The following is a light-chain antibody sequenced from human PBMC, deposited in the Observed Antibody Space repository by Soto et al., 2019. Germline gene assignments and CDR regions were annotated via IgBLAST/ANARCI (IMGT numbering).Light chain of an antibody. CDR2: DVN. J-gene: IGLJ1*01. Sequence: QSALAQPRSVSGSPGQSVTISCTGTSSDVGGYNYVSWYQQNPGXXXXXLIHDVNKRPSGVPDRFSGSKSGNTASLTISGLQAEDEAGYHCCSYAGSYSYVFGTGTKVTVL. CDR1: SSDVGGYNY. CDR3: CSYAGSYSYV. V-gene: IGLV2-11*01.